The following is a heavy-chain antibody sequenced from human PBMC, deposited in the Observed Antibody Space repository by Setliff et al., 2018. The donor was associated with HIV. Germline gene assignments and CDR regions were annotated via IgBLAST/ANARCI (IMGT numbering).Heavy chain of an antibody. V-gene: IGHV4-4*09. Sequence: KTSETLSLTCTVSGDSISSYSWNWIRQSPGGGLEWIGFIFSSGSTKYNPSLQGRVTMSIDTSKNQFSLRLTSVTAADTAVYYCARRIDDSGSFPDKNWFDTWGQGSLVTVSS. J-gene: IGHJ5*02. D-gene: IGHD3-10*01. CDR3: ARRIDDSGSFPDKNWFDT. CDR2: IFSSGST. CDR1: GDSISSYS.